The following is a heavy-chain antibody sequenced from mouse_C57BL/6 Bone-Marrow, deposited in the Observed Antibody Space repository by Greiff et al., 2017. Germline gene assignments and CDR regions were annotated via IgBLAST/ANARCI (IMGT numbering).Heavy chain of an antibody. D-gene: IGHD2-5*01. CDR3: ARQSGSYYSNYFDG. CDR1: GFTFSSYG. CDR2: ISSGGSYT. V-gene: IGHV5-6*02. J-gene: IGHJ1*03. Sequence: DVMLVESGGDLVKPGGSLKLSCAASGFTFSSYGMSWVRQTPDKRLEWVATISSGGSYTYYPDSVKGRFTISRDNAKNTLYLQMSSLKSEDTAMYYCARQSGSYYSNYFDGWGTGTRVTVTA.